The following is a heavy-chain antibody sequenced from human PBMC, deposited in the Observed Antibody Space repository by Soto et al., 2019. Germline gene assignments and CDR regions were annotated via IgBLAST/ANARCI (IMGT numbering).Heavy chain of an antibody. CDR2: ISPSTSHI. V-gene: IGHV3-21*01. D-gene: IGHD2-21*02. J-gene: IGHJ6*02. CDR3: SGWSGGACHQNYGMDV. Sequence: EVHLVESGGGLVKPGGSLRLSCAVSGFTFSSCTMNRVRQAPGKGLEWVSSISPSTSHIYYADSVKGRFTISRDNAKNTLFLQMNSLRAADTAVYYCSGWSGGACHQNYGMDVWGQGITVTVSS. CDR1: GFTFSSCT.